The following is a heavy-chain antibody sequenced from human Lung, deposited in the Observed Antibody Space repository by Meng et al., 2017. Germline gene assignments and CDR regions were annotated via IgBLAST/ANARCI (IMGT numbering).Heavy chain of an antibody. CDR3: ARGGWYSSSSRIDY. Sequence: VLLGTWGGGLFHHGRPRGLSCAASGFTFISSGMHWVRQPPGKGREWVAVLWYDGSNKYYADSVKGRFTISRDNSKNTLYLQMNSLRAEDTAVYYCARGGWYSSSSRIDYWGQGTLVTVSS. CDR1: GFTFISSG. CDR2: LWYDGSNK. D-gene: IGHD6-13*01. J-gene: IGHJ4*02. V-gene: IGHV3-33*01.